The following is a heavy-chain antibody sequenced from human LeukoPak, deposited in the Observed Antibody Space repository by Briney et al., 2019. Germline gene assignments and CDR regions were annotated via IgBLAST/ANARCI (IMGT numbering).Heavy chain of an antibody. CDR1: GGSISSYY. CDR2: IYYSGST. Sequence: SETLSLTCTVSGGSISSYYWSWIRQPPGKGLEWIGYIYYSGSTNYNPSLKSRVTISVDTSKNQFSLKLSSVTAADTAVYYCAGGFSELLFHYWGKGTLVTVSS. CDR3: AGGFSELLFHY. V-gene: IGHV4-59*01. D-gene: IGHD1-26*01. J-gene: IGHJ4*02.